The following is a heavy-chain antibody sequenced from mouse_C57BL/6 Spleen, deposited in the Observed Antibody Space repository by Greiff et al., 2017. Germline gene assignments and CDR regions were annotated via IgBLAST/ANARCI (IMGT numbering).Heavy chain of an antibody. CDR2: IDPANGGT. Sequence: VQLQQSGAELVRPGASVTLSCKASGYTFTDYEMHWVKQTPVHGLEWIGAIDPANGGTAYNHKFKGKAILTADKSSSTAYMQLRSLTSEDSAVYYCTSEDYYAMDYWGQGTSVTVSS. J-gene: IGHJ4*01. V-gene: IGHV1-15*01. CDR1: GYTFTDYE. CDR3: TSEDYYAMDY.